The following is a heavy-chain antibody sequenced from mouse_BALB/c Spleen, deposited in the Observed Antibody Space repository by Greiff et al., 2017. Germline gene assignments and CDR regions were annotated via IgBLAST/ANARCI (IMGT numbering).Heavy chain of an antibody. Sequence: EVKLMESGPGLVKPSQSLSPTCSVTGYSITSGYSWNWIRQFPGNKLEWMGYISYDGSNNYNPSLKNRISITRDTSKNQFFLKLNSVTTEDTATYYCAREPYRGFAYWGQGTLVTVSA. V-gene: IGHV3-6*02. J-gene: IGHJ3*01. CDR1: GYSITSGYS. CDR2: ISYDGSN. CDR3: AREPYRGFAY. D-gene: IGHD2-12*01.